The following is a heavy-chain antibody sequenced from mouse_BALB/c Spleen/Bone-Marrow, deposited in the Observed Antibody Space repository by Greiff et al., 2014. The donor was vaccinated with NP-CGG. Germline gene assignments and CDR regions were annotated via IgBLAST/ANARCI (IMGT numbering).Heavy chain of an antibody. Sequence: EVKLMESGGDLVKPGGSLKLSCAASGFTFSSYGMSWVRQTPDKRLEFVATISSGGSYTYSPDSVKGRFTISGDNAKNTLYLQMSSLKSEDTAMYYCARQTYDDYDGYFDYWGQGTTLTGSS. CDR1: GFTFSSYG. V-gene: IGHV5-6*01. D-gene: IGHD2-4*01. CDR2: ISSGGSYT. J-gene: IGHJ2*01. CDR3: ARQTYDDYDGYFDY.